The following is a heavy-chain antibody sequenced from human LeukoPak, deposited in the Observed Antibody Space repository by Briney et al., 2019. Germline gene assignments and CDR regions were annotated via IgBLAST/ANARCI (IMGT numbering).Heavy chain of an antibody. CDR3: ARALRLAVNLDS. CDR1: GFTFSSYA. Sequence: GGSLRRSCAASGFTFSSYAMTWVRQAPGKWLEWVSVISPSGGDTYYADSVKGRFTISRDNAKNTLYLQMNSLRAEDTAVYYCARALRLAVNLDSWGQGTLVTVSS. D-gene: IGHD6-19*01. CDR2: ISPSGGDT. J-gene: IGHJ5*01. V-gene: IGHV3-23*01.